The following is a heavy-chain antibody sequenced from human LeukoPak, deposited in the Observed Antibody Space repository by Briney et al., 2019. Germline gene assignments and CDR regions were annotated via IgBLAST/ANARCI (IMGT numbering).Heavy chain of an antibody. CDR2: INTDGSST. V-gene: IGHV3-74*01. D-gene: IGHD5-12*01. CDR1: GFTFSSYW. J-gene: IGHJ4*02. Sequence: GGSLRLSCAASGFTFSSYWMHWVRQAPGKGLVRVSIINTDGSSTTYADSVKGRFTISRDNAKNTLYLQMNSLRAEDTAVYYCARDSGRRLDYWGQGTLVTVSS. CDR3: ARDSGRRLDY.